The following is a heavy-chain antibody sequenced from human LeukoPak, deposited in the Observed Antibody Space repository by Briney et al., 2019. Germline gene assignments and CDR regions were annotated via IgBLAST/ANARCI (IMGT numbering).Heavy chain of an antibody. Sequence: GASVKVSCKASGYTFTSYAMHWVRQAPGQRLEWMGWSNAGNGNTKYSQEFQGRVTIARDTSASTAYMELSSLRSEDTAVYYCARVIANWGSYYYGMDVWGQGTTVTVSS. J-gene: IGHJ6*02. CDR1: GYTFTSYA. CDR2: SNAGNGNT. D-gene: IGHD7-27*01. CDR3: ARVIANWGSYYYGMDV. V-gene: IGHV1-3*02.